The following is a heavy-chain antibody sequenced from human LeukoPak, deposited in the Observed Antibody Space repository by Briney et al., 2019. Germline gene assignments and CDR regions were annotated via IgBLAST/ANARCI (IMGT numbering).Heavy chain of an antibody. CDR3: ARTVVDTELDYSDY. V-gene: IGHV3-53*01. CDR1: GITVSSNY. J-gene: IGHJ4*02. D-gene: IGHD5-18*01. CDR2: IYSGGST. Sequence: GGSQRLSCAASGITVSSNYMSWVRQAPGKGLEWLSIIYSGGSTYYADSVKGRFTISRDNSKNTLYLQMNSLRVEDTAVYYCARTVVDTELDYSDYWGQGTLVTVSS.